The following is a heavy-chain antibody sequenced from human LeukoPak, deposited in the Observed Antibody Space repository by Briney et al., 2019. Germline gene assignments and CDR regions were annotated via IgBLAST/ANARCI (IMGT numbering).Heavy chain of an antibody. D-gene: IGHD1-26*01. CDR1: GDSISRSDW. Sequence: PSETLSLTCAVSGDSISRSDWWAWLRQPPGKGLEWLGNIYYSGRIYHNPSLQTRVIMSVDSSKNQFSLRLASVTAVDTAVYYCAKTRSGTYYGDSFDVWGPGILVTVSS. CDR3: AKTRSGTYYGDSFDV. V-gene: IGHV4-28*05. J-gene: IGHJ3*01. CDR2: IYYSGRI.